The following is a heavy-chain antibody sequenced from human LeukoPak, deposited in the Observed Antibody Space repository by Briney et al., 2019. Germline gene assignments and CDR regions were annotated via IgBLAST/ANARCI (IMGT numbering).Heavy chain of an antibody. J-gene: IGHJ4*02. CDR3: ARDSWNSGYSTF. CDR1: GGSISSYY. Sequence: PSETLSLTCTVSGGSISSYYWSWIRQPPGKGLEWIGSIYHTGSTYYNPSLKSRVTISVDTPKNQFSLKLSSVTAADTAVYYCARDSWNSGYSTFWGQGTLVTASS. CDR2: IYHTGST. V-gene: IGHV4-38-2*02. D-gene: IGHD5-12*01.